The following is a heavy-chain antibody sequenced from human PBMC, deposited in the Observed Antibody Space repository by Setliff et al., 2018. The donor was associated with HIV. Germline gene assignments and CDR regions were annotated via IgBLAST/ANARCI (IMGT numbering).Heavy chain of an antibody. CDR2: IIPTFGTS. Sequence: ASVKVSCKTSRGTFSSFALSWVRQAPGQGLEWMGGIIPTFGTSNYAQKFQGRVTITADESMTTAYMELSGLRSDDTAVYYCARQFLDWSNDYYSRYYMDVWGKGTTVTVSS. V-gene: IGHV1-69*13. J-gene: IGHJ6*03. CDR1: RGTFSSFA. CDR3: ARQFLDWSNDYYSRYYMDV. D-gene: IGHD3-3*01.